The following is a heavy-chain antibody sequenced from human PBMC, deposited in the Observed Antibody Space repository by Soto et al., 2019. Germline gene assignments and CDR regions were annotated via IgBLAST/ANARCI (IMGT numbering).Heavy chain of an antibody. D-gene: IGHD2-8*02. CDR1: GFTFNNYA. Sequence: EVQLLKSGGGLVQPGGSLRLSCAASGFTFNNYAMTWVRQAPGKGLEWVSTISGSDGSTYYADSVKGRLTISRDNSKNALYLQMSSLRAEDTALYYCVKDWTGDTCPCMDVWGQGTTVTVSS. CDR3: VKDWTGDTCPCMDV. V-gene: IGHV3-23*01. CDR2: ISGSDGST. J-gene: IGHJ6*01.